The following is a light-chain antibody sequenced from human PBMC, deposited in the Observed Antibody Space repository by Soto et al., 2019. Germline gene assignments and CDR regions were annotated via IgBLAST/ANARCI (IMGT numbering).Light chain of an antibody. CDR1: SSDVGGYNL. CDR3: CSYAGNSAWV. J-gene: IGLJ3*02. Sequence: QSALTQPASVSGSPGQSITISCTGTSSDVGGYNLVSWYRQHPGRAPKLMIYEVTKRPSGVSNRFSGSKSGNTAALTISGLQAEDEGDYYCCSYAGNSAWVFG. CDR2: EVT. V-gene: IGLV2-23*02.